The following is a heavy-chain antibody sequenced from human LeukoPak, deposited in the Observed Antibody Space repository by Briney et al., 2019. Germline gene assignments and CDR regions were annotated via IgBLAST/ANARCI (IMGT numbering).Heavy chain of an antibody. Sequence: GGSLRLSCAASGFTLSSYAMHWVRQAPGKGLEWGAVISYDGSNKYYADSVKGRFTISRDNSKNTLYLQMNSLRAEDTAVYYCACQRAVVSPLDYWGQGTLVTVSS. CDR1: GFTLSSYA. CDR2: ISYDGSNK. V-gene: IGHV3-30*04. CDR3: ACQRAVVSPLDY. D-gene: IGHD4-23*01. J-gene: IGHJ4*02.